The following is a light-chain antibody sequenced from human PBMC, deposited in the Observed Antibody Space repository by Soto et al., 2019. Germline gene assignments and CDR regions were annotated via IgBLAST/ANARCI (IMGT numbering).Light chain of an antibody. V-gene: IGLV4-69*02. CDR1: SGHSSYT. CDR3: QTWDTDSWV. CDR2: LNNGGSH. J-gene: IGLJ3*02. Sequence: QPVLTQSPSASASLGASVKLTCTLSSGHSSYTIAWHQQQPEKGPRYLMKLNNGGSHSKGDGIPDRFSGSSSGAERYLTISSLQSEDEAVYYCQTWDTDSWVFGGGTKLTVL.